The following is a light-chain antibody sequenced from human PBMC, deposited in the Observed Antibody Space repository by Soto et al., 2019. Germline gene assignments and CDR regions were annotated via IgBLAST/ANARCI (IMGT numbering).Light chain of an antibody. Sequence: EIVLTQSPGTLSLSPGERATLSCRGSQSVSSSYLAWYQQKPGQAPRLLIYGASSRATGIPDRFSGSGSGTDFTLTISSLQSEDFAVYYCQQYNNWPPWTFGQGTKVDIK. CDR1: QSVSSSY. CDR3: QQYNNWPPWT. CDR2: GAS. J-gene: IGKJ1*01. V-gene: IGKV3-20*01.